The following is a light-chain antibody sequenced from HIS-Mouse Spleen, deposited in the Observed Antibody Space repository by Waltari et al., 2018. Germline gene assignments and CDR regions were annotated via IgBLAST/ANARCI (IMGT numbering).Light chain of an antibody. Sequence: DIQMTQSPSSLSASVGDRVTITCQASQDISNYLNWYQQKPGKAPKLLIYDASNLETGVPSRFSGSGSGTDFTFTIRRLQPEDIATYYCQQYDNLPLTFGGGTKVEIK. CDR2: DAS. CDR1: QDISNY. CDR3: QQYDNLPLT. V-gene: IGKV1-33*01. J-gene: IGKJ4*01.